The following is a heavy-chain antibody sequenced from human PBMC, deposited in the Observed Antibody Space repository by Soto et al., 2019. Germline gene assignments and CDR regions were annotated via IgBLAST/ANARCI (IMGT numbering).Heavy chain of an antibody. CDR1: GFTFSSYA. CDR3: AKDMGLGYCSSTSCPKGTFDY. Sequence: PGGSLRLSCAASGFTFSSYAMSWVRQAPGKGLEWVSAISGSGGSTYYADSVKGRFTISRDNSKNTLYLQMNSLRAEDTAVYYCAKDMGLGYCSSTSCPKGTFDYWGQGTLVTVSS. V-gene: IGHV3-23*01. J-gene: IGHJ4*02. D-gene: IGHD2-2*01. CDR2: ISGSGGST.